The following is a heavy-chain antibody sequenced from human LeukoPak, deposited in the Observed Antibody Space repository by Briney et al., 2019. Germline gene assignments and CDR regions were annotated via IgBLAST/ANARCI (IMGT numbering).Heavy chain of an antibody. CDR3: ARRQGRGGSYLLDY. D-gene: IGHD1-26*01. J-gene: IGHJ4*02. V-gene: IGHV4-59*08. Sequence: SETLSLTCTVSGTSITRTYWSWIRQPPGRGLESVGYVYDTGDTNYNPSLKSRVTISVDTSKNQFSLKLSSVTAADTAVYYCARRQGRGGSYLLDYWGQGTLVTVSS. CDR2: VYDTGDT. CDR1: GTSITRTY.